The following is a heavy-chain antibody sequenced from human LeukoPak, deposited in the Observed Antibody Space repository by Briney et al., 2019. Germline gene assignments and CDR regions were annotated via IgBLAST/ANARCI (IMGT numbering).Heavy chain of an antibody. Sequence: GASVKVSCKASGYTFTSYGISWVRQAPGQGLEWMGWISAYNGNTNYAQKLQGRVTMTTDTSTSTAYMELRSLRSDDTAVYYCARDLVVSWVAVAGLPSGYWGQGTLVTVSS. CDR1: GYTFTSYG. D-gene: IGHD6-19*01. V-gene: IGHV1-18*01. CDR3: ARDLVVSWVAVAGLPSGY. J-gene: IGHJ4*02. CDR2: ISAYNGNT.